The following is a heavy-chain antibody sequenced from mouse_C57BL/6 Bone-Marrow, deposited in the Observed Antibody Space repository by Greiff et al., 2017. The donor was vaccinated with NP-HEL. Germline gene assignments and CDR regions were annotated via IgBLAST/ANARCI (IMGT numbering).Heavy chain of an antibody. J-gene: IGHJ2*01. CDR1: GFTFSSYG. V-gene: IGHV5-6*01. D-gene: IGHD1-1*01. CDR2: ISSGGSYT. Sequence: VQLQQSGGDLVKPGGSLKLSCAASGFTFSSYGMSWVRQTPDKRLEWVATISSGGSYTYYPDSVKGRFTISRDNAKNTLYLQMSSLKSEDTAMYDCARRLTVAYFDYWGQGTTLTVSS. CDR3: ARRLTVAYFDY.